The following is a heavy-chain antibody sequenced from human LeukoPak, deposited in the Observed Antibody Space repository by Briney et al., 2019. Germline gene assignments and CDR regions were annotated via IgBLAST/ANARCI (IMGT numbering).Heavy chain of an antibody. D-gene: IGHD5-18*01. CDR2: KYYSGRT. V-gene: IGHV4-59*01. CDR1: GGSMSSYY. J-gene: IGHJ3*02. Sequence: SSETLSLTCTVFGGSMSSYYWSWIRQPPGKGLEWIGYKYYSGRTNYNPSLKSRVTISVDTSRNQFSLKLSSVTAADTAVYYCARGGYTYGFDAFDIWGQGTMVTVSS. CDR3: ARGGYTYGFDAFDI.